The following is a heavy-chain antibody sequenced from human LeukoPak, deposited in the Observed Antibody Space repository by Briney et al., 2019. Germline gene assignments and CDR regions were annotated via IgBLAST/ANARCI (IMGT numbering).Heavy chain of an antibody. CDR1: GGTFSSYA. V-gene: IGHV1-69*13. CDR2: IIPIFDTA. CDR3: ARELTTGNGYA. D-gene: IGHD5-12*01. J-gene: IGHJ4*02. Sequence: ASVKVSCKVSGGTFSSYAISWVRQAPGQGLKWMGGIIPIFDTANYAQKFQDRVKITADESSSTAYMERISLRSEDTAVYYCARELTTGNGYAWGQGTLVTVSS.